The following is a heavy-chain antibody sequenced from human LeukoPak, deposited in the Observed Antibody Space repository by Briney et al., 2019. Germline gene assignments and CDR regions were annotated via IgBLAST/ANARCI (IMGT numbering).Heavy chain of an antibody. Sequence: GASVKVSCKASGYTFTGYYMHWVRQAPGQGLEWMGWINPNSGGTNYAQKFQGRVTMTRDTSISTAYMELSRLRSDDTAVYYCARDPYDFWSGYYPKYFDYWGQGTLVTVSS. CDR2: INPNSGGT. CDR1: GYTFTGYY. J-gene: IGHJ4*02. V-gene: IGHV1-2*02. CDR3: ARDPYDFWSGYYPKYFDY. D-gene: IGHD3-3*01.